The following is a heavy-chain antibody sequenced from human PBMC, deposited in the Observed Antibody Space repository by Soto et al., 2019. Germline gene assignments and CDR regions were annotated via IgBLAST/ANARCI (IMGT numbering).Heavy chain of an antibody. J-gene: IGHJ6*03. D-gene: IGHD3-3*01. CDR2: ISGSGGST. CDR1: GFTFSSYA. V-gene: IGHV3-23*01. Sequence: EVQLLESGGGLVQPGGSLRLSCAASGFTFSSYAMSWVRQAPGKGLEWVSAISGSGGSTYYADSVKGRFTISRDNSKNTLYLQMNSLRAEDTAVYYCAKGNGGTTIVGVVYYYDYMDVWGKGTTVTVSS. CDR3: AKGNGGTTIVGVVYYYDYMDV.